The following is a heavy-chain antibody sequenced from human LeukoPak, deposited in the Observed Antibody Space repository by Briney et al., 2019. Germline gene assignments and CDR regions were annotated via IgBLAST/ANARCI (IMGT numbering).Heavy chain of an antibody. D-gene: IGHD6-13*01. CDR3: ARDFPPGSSWLQPLRYYYYYMDV. Sequence: PGGSLRLSCAASGFTFSSYSMNWVRQAPGKGLEWVSSISSSSSYIYYADSVKGRFTISRDNAKNSLYLQMNSLRAEDTAVYYCARDFPPGSSWLQPLRYYYYYMDVWGKGTTVTVSS. CDR2: ISSSSSYI. J-gene: IGHJ6*03. V-gene: IGHV3-21*01. CDR1: GFTFSSYS.